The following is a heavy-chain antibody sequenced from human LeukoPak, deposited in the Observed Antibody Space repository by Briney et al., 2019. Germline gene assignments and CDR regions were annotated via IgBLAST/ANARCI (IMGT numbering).Heavy chain of an antibody. CDR3: ARREQWLEAFDI. CDR1: GGSISNYY. CDR2: IYHSGST. V-gene: IGHV4-59*04. J-gene: IGHJ3*02. Sequence: PSETLSLTCTVSGGSISNYYWSWIRQPPGKGLEWIGYIYHSGSTYYNPSLKSRVTISVDTSKNQFSLKLSSVTAADTAVYYCARREQWLEAFDIWGQGTMVTVSS. D-gene: IGHD6-19*01.